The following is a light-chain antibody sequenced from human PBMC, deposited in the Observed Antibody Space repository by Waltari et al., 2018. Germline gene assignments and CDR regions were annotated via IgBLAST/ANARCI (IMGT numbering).Light chain of an antibody. V-gene: IGKV4-1*01. CDR1: QSVLHSSTNNNY. J-gene: IGKJ1*01. CDR3: QQYYSTPQT. CDR2: WAS. Sequence: DIVMTQSPDSLAVPLGERATINCRSSQSVLHSSTNNNYLAWYQHKVGQPPKLLIYWASTRESGVPDRVSGSGSVTDFTLTISSLQAEDVGLYYCQQYYSTPQTFGQGTKV.